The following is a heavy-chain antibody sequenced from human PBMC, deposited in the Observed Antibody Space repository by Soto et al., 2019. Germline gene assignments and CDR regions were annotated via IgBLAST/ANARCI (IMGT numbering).Heavy chain of an antibody. D-gene: IGHD3-10*01. J-gene: IGHJ4*02. CDR1: GGSINSYW. V-gene: IGHV4-4*07. CDR3: ARDIGSYAYGEGY. Sequence: TLSLTCSVSGGSINSYWWSWIRQPAGKGLEWIGRVYSSGTTDYNPSLHSRATLSVETSKNQFSLKLSSVTAADTAVYYCARDIGSYAYGEGYWGQGIQVTVSS. CDR2: VYSSGTT.